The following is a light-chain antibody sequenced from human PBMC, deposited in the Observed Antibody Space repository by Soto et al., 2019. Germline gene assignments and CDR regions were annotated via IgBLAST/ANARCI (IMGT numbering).Light chain of an antibody. CDR1: SSDIGAYNS. CDR3: SPHADSYTLI. Sequence: QSALTQPRSVSGSPEQSVTISCTGTSSDIGAYNSVSWYQQHPGKAPKLMIYDVAKRPPGVPDRFSGSKSYYTASLTISGLQAEDQADYYCSPHADSYTLIFGGGTKLTAL. V-gene: IGLV2-11*01. J-gene: IGLJ2*01. CDR2: DVA.